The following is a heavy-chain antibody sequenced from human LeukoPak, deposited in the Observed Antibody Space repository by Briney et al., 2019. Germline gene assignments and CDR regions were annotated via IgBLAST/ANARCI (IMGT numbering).Heavy chain of an antibody. CDR1: GLSFNTYA. J-gene: IGHJ6*04. Sequence: GGSLRLSCVDSGLSFNTYAMHWVRQAPGKGLEWVAAISYDGSYTYYRDSVRGRFTISRDNSKNTMYLQMNSLRAEDTAMYYCARALDDWGKGTTVTVSS. CDR3: ARALDD. V-gene: IGHV3-30*04. CDR2: ISYDGSYT.